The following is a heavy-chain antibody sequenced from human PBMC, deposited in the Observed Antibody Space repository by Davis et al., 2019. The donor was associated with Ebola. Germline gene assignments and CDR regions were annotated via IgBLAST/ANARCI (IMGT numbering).Heavy chain of an antibody. D-gene: IGHD6-25*01. V-gene: IGHV4-59*08. CDR3: ARRSIAAVRYGMDV. J-gene: IGHJ6*02. Sequence: MPSETLSLTCTVSGGSISSYYWSWIRQPPGKGLEWIGYLYYSGSTNYNPSLRSRVTISVDTSNNQFSLKLNSVTAADTAVYYCARRSIAAVRYGMDVWGQGTTVTVSS. CDR1: GGSISSYY. CDR2: LYYSGST.